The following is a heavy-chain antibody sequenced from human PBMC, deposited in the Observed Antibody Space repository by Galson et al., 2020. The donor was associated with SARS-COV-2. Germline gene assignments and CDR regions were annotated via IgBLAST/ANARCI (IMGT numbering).Heavy chain of an antibody. CDR1: GFTFSSYG. CDR3: ARDSSSDYYDSSGGDY. Sequence: GESLKISCAASGFTFSSYGMHWVRQAPGKGLEWVAVIWYDGSNKYYADSVKGRFTISRDNSKNTLYLQMNSLRAEDTAVYYCARDSSSDYYDSSGGDYWGQGTLVTVSS. J-gene: IGHJ4*02. CDR2: IWYDGSNK. V-gene: IGHV3-33*01. D-gene: IGHD3-22*01.